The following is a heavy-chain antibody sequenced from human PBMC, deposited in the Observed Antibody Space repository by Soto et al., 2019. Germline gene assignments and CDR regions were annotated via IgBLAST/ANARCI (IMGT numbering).Heavy chain of an antibody. CDR3: VRDSPIGSTYSGYDGIDY. V-gene: IGHV1-69*04. J-gene: IGHJ4*02. Sequence: GASVKVSCKASGGTFSNDIITCVRQAPGQGLEWMGRIIPLLDIANYAQKFQGRVTITADKSTSTAYMELNSLRSEDTAVYYCVRDSPIGSTYSGYDGIDYWGQGTLVTVS. D-gene: IGHD5-12*01. CDR1: GGTFSNDI. CDR2: IIPLLDIA.